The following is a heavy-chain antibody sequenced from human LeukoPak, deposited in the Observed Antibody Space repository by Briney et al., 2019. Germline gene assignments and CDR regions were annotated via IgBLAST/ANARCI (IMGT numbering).Heavy chain of an antibody. CDR1: GFIFSSFV. CDR2: ITTHGGST. CDR3: ARGCGSASCPYFFDY. D-gene: IGHD2-2*01. J-gene: IGHJ4*02. V-gene: IGHV3-64*02. Sequence: PGGSLRLSCVASGFIFSSFVMHWVRQAPGEGLEYVSAITTHGGSTYYADSVKGRFTISRDNSNNTPYLQMGSLRAEDTAVYYCARGCGSASCPYFFDYWGQGTLVTVSS.